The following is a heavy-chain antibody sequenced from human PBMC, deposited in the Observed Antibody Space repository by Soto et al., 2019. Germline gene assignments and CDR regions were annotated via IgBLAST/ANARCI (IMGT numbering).Heavy chain of an antibody. CDR2: IWYDGSNK. CDR1: GFTFSSYG. D-gene: IGHD6-19*01. Sequence: GGSLRLSCAASGFTFSSYGMHWVRQAPGKGLEWVAVIWYDGSNKYYADSVKGRFTISRDNSKNTLYLQMNSLRAEDTAVYYCARDFGVAGQYFFDYWGQGTLVTVSS. V-gene: IGHV3-33*01. J-gene: IGHJ4*02. CDR3: ARDFGVAGQYFFDY.